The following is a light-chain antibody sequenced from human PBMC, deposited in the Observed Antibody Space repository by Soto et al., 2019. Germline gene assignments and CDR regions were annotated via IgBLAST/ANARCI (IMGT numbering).Light chain of an antibody. CDR1: QSISYY. CDR3: QQSYNTPPM. J-gene: IGKJ1*01. CDR2: TAS. Sequence: DIQMTQSPSSLSASVGDRVTITCRASQSISYYLNWYQQKPGKAPKLLISTASSLRSGVPSRFSGSGSGTEFTLTISSLQPDDFATYYCQQSYNTPPMFGQGTKVEIK. V-gene: IGKV1-39*01.